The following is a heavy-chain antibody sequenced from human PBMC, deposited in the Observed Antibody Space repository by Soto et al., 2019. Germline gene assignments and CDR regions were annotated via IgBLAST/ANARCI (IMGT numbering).Heavy chain of an antibody. CDR1: GGSISSSSYY. Sequence: SETLSLTCTVSGGSISSSSYYWGWIRQPPGKGLEWIGSIYYSGSTYYNPSLKSRVTISVDTSKNQFSLKLSSVTAADTAVYYCARPRNYGRFGYYYGMDVWGQGTTVTVSS. CDR2: IYYSGST. J-gene: IGHJ6*02. V-gene: IGHV4-39*01. D-gene: IGHD4-17*01. CDR3: ARPRNYGRFGYYYGMDV.